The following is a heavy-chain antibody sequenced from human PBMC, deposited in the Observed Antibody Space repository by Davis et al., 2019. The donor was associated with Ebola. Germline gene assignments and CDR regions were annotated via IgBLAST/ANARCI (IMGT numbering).Heavy chain of an antibody. CDR2: IYYSGIT. J-gene: IGHJ4*02. CDR1: GGSISSSSYY. V-gene: IGHV4-39*01. CDR3: ASGYSSLWYRNSFDY. D-gene: IGHD6-19*01. Sequence: SETLSLTCTVSGGSISSSSYYWGWIRQPPRKGLEWIGSIYYSGITYYNPSLKSRVTISVDTSKNQFSLKLSSVTAADTAVYYCASGYSSLWYRNSFDYWGQGTLVTVSS.